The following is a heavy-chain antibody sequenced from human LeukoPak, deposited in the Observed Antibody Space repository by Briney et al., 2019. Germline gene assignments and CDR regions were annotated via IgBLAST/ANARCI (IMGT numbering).Heavy chain of an antibody. CDR2: IYSGGST. J-gene: IGHJ5*02. Sequence: GGSLRLSCAASGFTVSSNYMSWVRQAPGKGLEWVSVIYSGGSTYYADSVKGRFTISRHNSKNTLYLQMNSLRAEDTAVYYCARLYSGSWYWFGPWGQGTLVTVSS. CDR1: GFTVSSNY. V-gene: IGHV3-53*04. CDR3: ARLYSGSWYWFGP. D-gene: IGHD6-13*01.